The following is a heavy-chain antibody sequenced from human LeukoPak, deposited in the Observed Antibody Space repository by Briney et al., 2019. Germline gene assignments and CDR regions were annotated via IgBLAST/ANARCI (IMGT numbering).Heavy chain of an antibody. CDR2: ISPDSYYI. D-gene: IGHD2-2*01. V-gene: IGHV3-21*01. CDR3: ARYGVSSSRSYIDY. CDR1: GFTFSSYA. J-gene: IGHJ4*02. Sequence: GGSLRLSCAASGFTFSSYAMNWVRQAPGKGLEWVSSISPDSYYIYYADSVKGRFTISRDNAKNSLYLQMNSLRAEDTAVYYCARYGVSSSRSYIDYWGLGTLVTVSS.